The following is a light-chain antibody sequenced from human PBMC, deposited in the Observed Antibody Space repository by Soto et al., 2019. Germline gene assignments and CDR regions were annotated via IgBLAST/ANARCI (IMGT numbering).Light chain of an antibody. CDR1: QSYSSY. V-gene: IGKV1-5*01. Sequence: DLKITGGYHTLGRSAGGRSTNTSRVSQSYSSYLNWYQQQPGKAPKLLIYDASSLESGVPSRFSGSGSGTAFTLTRCSFQTADFATFQCQEYNSYSPLTFGGGTKVDNK. CDR2: DAS. CDR3: QEYNSYSPLT. J-gene: IGKJ4*01.